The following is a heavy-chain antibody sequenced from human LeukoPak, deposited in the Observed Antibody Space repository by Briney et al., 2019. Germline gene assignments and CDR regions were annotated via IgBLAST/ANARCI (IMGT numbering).Heavy chain of an antibody. CDR3: ARPMSIATAGDYYYGLDV. Sequence: PGGSLSFSGEALDLPLIGSGLHWFPGAQGKGLFWVSGINSDGSTTTYADSVEGRFTISRDNAKNTLYLQMNSLRAADTAVYFCARPMSIATAGDYYYGLDVWGQGTTVTVSS. J-gene: IGHJ6*02. CDR2: INSDGSTT. CDR1: DLPLIGSG. V-gene: IGHV3-74*01. D-gene: IGHD6-13*01.